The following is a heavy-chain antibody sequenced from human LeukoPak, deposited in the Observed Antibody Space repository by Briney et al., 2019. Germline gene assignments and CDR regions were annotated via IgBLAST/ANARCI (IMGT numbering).Heavy chain of an antibody. Sequence: KASETLSLTCTVSGGSISSGDYYWSWIRQPPGKGLEWIGYIYYSGSTYYNPSLKSRVTISVDTSKNQFSLKLSSVTAADTAVYYCAREGVVITNWFDPWGQRTLVTVSS. CDR2: IYYSGST. V-gene: IGHV4-30-4*08. CDR3: AREGVVITNWFDP. J-gene: IGHJ5*02. CDR1: GGSISSGDYY. D-gene: IGHD3-22*01.